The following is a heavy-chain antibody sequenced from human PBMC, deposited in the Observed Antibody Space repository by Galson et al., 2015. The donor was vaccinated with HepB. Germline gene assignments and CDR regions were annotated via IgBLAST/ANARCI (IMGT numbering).Heavy chain of an antibody. CDR2: ISFDGSNK. Sequence: SLRLSCAASGFTFNKYGMHWVRQAPGKGLEWVAVISFDGSNKFYADFVKGRFTISSDSAKSTLYLQMNSLRAEDTAVYYCGKVSESMVRGIFHGLDVWGQGTTVTVSS. CDR3: GKVSESMVRGIFHGLDV. V-gene: IGHV3-30*18. CDR1: GFTFNKYG. J-gene: IGHJ6*02. D-gene: IGHD3-10*01.